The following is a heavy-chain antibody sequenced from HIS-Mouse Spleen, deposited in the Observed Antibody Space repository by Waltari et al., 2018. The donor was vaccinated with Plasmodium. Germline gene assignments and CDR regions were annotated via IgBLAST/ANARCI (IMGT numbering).Heavy chain of an antibody. D-gene: IGHD6-6*01. CDR2: IYSGGST. CDR3: ARGMKSSSSAFDI. Sequence: EVQLVESGGGLIQPGGSLRLSCAASGFTVSSNYMSWVRQAPGKGLGGVAVIYSGGSTNYPEAGKGRFTISRDNSKNTLYLQMNSLRAEDTAVYYCARGMKSSSSAFDIWGQGTMVTVSS. CDR1: GFTVSSNY. J-gene: IGHJ3*02. V-gene: IGHV3-53*01.